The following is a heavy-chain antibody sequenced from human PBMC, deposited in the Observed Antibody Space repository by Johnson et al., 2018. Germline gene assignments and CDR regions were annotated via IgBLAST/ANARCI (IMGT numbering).Heavy chain of an antibody. D-gene: IGHD5-18*01. J-gene: IGHJ6*02. CDR2: IIPIFGTA. CDR3: ARVTGYSYGTSYYYYGMDV. V-gene: IGHV1-69*01. CDR1: GGTFSSYA. Sequence: QVQLVQSGAEVKKPGSSVKVSCKASGGTFSSYAISWVRQAPGQGLEWMGGIIPIFGTANYAQKFQGRVTITADESTSTAYMELSSLRSEDTAVDYCARVTGYSYGTSYYYYGMDVWGQGTTVTVSS.